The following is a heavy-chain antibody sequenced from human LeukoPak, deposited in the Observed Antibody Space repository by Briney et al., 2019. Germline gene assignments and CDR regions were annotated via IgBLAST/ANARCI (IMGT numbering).Heavy chain of an antibody. CDR2: IYYSGST. Sequence: SETLSLTCTVSGGSISSGGYDWRWIRQHPGRGREWIVYIYYSGSTYYNPSRKSRITISVHTSKNQFSLKLSSVTAADTAVYYCASRRGSRFDYWGQGTLVTVSS. CDR1: GGSISSGGYD. J-gene: IGHJ4*02. CDR3: ASRRGSRFDY. V-gene: IGHV4-31*03. D-gene: IGHD3-10*01.